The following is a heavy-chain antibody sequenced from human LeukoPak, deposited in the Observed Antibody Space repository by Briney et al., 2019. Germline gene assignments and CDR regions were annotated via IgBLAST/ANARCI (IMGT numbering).Heavy chain of an antibody. CDR3: ARDIVVAKYYYYGMDV. Sequence: PGGSLRLSCAASGFTFRSYAMHWVRQAPGKGLEWVAVISYDGSNKYYAHSVKGRFTISRDNSKNTLYLQMNSLRAEDTAVYYCARDIVVAKYYYYGMDVWGQGTTVTVSS. CDR2: ISYDGSNK. V-gene: IGHV3-30-3*01. D-gene: IGHD2-2*01. J-gene: IGHJ6*02. CDR1: GFTFRSYA.